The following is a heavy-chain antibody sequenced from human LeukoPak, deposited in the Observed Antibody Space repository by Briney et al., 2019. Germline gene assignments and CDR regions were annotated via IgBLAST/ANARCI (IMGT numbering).Heavy chain of an antibody. CDR3: TTDGLRYFDWLSQPFDY. V-gene: IGHV3-15*01. CDR2: IKSKTDGGTT. Sequence: PGGSLRLSCAASGFTFSNARMSWVRQAPGKGLEWVGRIKSKTDGGTTDYAAPVKGRFTISRDDSKNTLYLQMNSLKTEDTAVYYCTTDGLRYFDWLSQPFDYWGQGTLVTVSS. D-gene: IGHD3-9*01. J-gene: IGHJ4*02. CDR1: GFTFSNAR.